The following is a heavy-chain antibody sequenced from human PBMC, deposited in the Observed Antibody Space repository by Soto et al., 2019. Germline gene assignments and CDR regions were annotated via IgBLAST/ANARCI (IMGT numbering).Heavy chain of an antibody. CDR2: IKQDGSEK. CDR3: ARDMGVFWSGYPEGGFDY. CDR1: GFTFNNYW. J-gene: IGHJ4*02. V-gene: IGHV3-7*01. Sequence: PGGSLRLSCAASGFTFNNYWMSWVRQAPGKGLEWVANIKQDGSEKYYADSAKGRFIISRDNAKTSLYLQMNSLRAEDTAVYYCARDMGVFWSGYPEGGFDYWGQGTPVTVSS. D-gene: IGHD3-3*01.